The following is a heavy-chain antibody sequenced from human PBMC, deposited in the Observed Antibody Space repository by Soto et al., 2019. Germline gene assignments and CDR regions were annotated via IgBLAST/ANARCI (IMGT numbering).Heavy chain of an antibody. Sequence: SVKVSCKASGGTFSSYTISWVRQAPGQGLEWMGRIIPILGIANYAQKFQGRVTITADKSTSTAYMELSSLRSGDTAVYCCASLLGYCSGGSCYSNWFDPWGQ. J-gene: IGHJ5*02. D-gene: IGHD2-15*01. V-gene: IGHV1-69*02. CDR1: GGTFSSYT. CDR2: IIPILGIA. CDR3: ASLLGYCSGGSCYSNWFDP.